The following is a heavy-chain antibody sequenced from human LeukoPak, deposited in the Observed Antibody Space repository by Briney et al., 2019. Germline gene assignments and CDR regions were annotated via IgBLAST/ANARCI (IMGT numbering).Heavy chain of an antibody. CDR2: IYSGGST. CDR3: ARDVWFSSNFDY. J-gene: IGHJ4*02. V-gene: IGHV3-66*02. D-gene: IGHD3-10*01. Sequence: GGSLRLSCAASGFTVSSNYMSWVRQAQGKGLEWVSVIYSGGSTYYADSVKGRFTISRDNSKNTLYLQMNSLRAEDTAVYYCARDVWFSSNFDYWGQGTLVTVSS. CDR1: GFTVSSNY.